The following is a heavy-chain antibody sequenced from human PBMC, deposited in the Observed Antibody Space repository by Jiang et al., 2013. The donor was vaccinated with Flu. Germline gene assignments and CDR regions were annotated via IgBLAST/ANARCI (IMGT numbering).Heavy chain of an antibody. CDR2: IRYDGSNK. Sequence: LEWVAFIRYDGSNKYYADSVKGRFTISRDNSKNTLYLQMNSLRAEDTAVYYCAKDGEMATISGWFDPWGQGTLVTVSS. D-gene: IGHD5-24*01. J-gene: IGHJ5*02. V-gene: IGHV3-30*02. CDR3: AKDGEMATISGWFDP.